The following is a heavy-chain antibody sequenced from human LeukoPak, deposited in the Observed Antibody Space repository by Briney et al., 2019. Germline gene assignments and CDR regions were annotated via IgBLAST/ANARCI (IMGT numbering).Heavy chain of an antibody. CDR3: AKGGSGSYYYYSDY. Sequence: ASVKVSCKASGYSFTSYGINWVRQAPGQGLEWMGWISPYNANTNYAQKLQGRVTTTTDTSTNTAYMELRSLRSDDTAVYYCAKGGSGSYYYYSDYWGQGTLVTVSS. J-gene: IGHJ4*02. D-gene: IGHD1-26*01. CDR1: GYSFTSYG. V-gene: IGHV1-18*01. CDR2: ISPYNANT.